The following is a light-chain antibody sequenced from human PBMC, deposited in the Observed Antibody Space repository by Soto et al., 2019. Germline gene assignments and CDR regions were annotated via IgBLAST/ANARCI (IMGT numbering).Light chain of an antibody. CDR2: SAS. J-gene: IGKJ1*01. V-gene: IGKV3-15*01. Sequence: EIVLTHSACTLSFSPWERATLSSRPSQSVSSSYLAWYQQKPGQAPRLLIYSASRGATGFPARFSGSGSGTDFTLTISSLQSEDFAVYYCQQYNNWPWTFGQGTKVDIK. CDR1: QSVSSSY. CDR3: QQYNNWPWT.